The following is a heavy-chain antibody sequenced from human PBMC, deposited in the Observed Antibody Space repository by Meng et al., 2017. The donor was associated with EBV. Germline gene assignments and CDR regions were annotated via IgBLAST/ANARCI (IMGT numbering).Heavy chain of an antibody. V-gene: IGHV4-39*01. J-gene: IGHJ5*02. Sequence: QLQLRESGPGQVKPSXALXRTCTXPGXSISSFYYWGWIRQPPGRGLGWIGSVHYTGSTYYSPSLKSRVTVSVDTSKNQFSLRLTSVTAADTAVYYCARPFPSWQSPRLDPFGAWGQGTMVTVSS. CDR2: VHYTGST. CDR1: GXSISSFYY. D-gene: IGHD6-19*01. CDR3: ARPFPSWQSPRLDPFGA.